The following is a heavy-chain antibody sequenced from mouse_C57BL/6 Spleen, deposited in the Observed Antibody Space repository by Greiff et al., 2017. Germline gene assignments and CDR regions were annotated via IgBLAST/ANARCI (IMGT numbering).Heavy chain of an antibody. V-gene: IGHV3-6*01. CDR1: GYSITSGYY. J-gene: IGHJ3*01. CDR2: ISYDGSN. CDR3: ASNYYGSLFAY. D-gene: IGHD1-1*01. Sequence: VQLQQSGPGLVKPSQSLSLTCSVTGYSITSGYYWNWIRQFPGNKLEWMGYISYDGSNNYNPSLKNRISITRDTSKNQFFLKLNSVTTEDTATYYCASNYYGSLFAYWGQGTLVTVSA.